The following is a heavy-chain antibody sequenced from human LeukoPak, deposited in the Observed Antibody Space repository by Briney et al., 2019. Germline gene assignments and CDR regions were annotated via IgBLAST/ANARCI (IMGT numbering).Heavy chain of an antibody. CDR1: GYTFTSYG. CDR2: ISAYNGNT. V-gene: IGHV1-18*01. D-gene: IGHD6-13*01. CDR3: ARGAYSSSWYPGGFYYYYMDV. J-gene: IGHJ6*03. Sequence: ASVKVSCKASGYTFTSYGISWVRQAPGQGLEWMGWISAYNGNTNYAQKLQGRVTMTTDTSTSTAYMELRSLRSDDTAVYYCARGAYSSSWYPGGFYYYYMDVWGKGTTVTISS.